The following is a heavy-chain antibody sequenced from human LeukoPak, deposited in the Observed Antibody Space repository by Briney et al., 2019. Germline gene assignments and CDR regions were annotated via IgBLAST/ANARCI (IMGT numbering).Heavy chain of an antibody. CDR2: ISYDGSNK. V-gene: IGHV3-30*04. CDR1: GFTFSSYA. J-gene: IGHJ4*02. Sequence: GGSLRLSCAASGFTFSSYAMHWVRQAPGKGLEWVAVISYDGSNKYYADSVKGRFTISRDNSKNTLYLQMNSLRAEDTAVYYCARDRVRGGVGATAFDYWGQGTLVTVSS. D-gene: IGHD1-26*01. CDR3: ARDRVRGGVGATAFDY.